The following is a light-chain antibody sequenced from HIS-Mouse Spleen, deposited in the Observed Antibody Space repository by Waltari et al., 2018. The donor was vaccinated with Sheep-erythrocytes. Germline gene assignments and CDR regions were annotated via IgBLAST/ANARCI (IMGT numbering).Light chain of an antibody. CDR3: CSYAGSYNHV. CDR2: DVS. V-gene: IGLV2-11*01. J-gene: IGLJ1*01. Sequence: QSALTQPLSVSGSPGQSVTISCTGTSSDVGGYNYVPRYQQHPGKAPKLMIYDVSKRPSGVPDRFSGSKSGNTASLTISGLQAEDEADYYCCSYAGSYNHVFATGTKVTVL. CDR1: SSDVGGYNY.